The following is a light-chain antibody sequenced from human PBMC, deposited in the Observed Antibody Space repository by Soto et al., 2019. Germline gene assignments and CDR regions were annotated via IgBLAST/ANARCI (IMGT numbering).Light chain of an antibody. CDR3: SSYTFSSTVV. Sequence: QSVLTQPASVSGSPGQSITISCTGTSSDVGGYKYVSWYQLHPGKAPKLMIYDVSNRPSGVSNRFSGSKSGNTASLTISGLQAEDEADYYCSSYTFSSTVVFGGGTQLTVL. CDR1: SSDVGGYKY. V-gene: IGLV2-14*01. CDR2: DVS. J-gene: IGLJ2*01.